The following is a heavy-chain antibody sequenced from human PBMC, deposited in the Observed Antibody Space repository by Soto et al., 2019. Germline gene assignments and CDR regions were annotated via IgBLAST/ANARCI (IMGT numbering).Heavy chain of an antibody. J-gene: IGHJ6*02. CDR1: GGTFSSYA. Sequence: QVQLVQSGAEVKKPGSSVQVSCKASGGTFSSYAISWVRQAPGQGLEWMGGIIPIFDTADYAQKFQGRVTITADESTNTADRELSSLRSEDTAVYYCAGHSSGVPGYYYGMDVWGQGTTVTVSS. CDR3: AGHSSGVPGYYYGMDV. CDR2: IIPIFDTA. D-gene: IGHD3-22*01. V-gene: IGHV1-69*12.